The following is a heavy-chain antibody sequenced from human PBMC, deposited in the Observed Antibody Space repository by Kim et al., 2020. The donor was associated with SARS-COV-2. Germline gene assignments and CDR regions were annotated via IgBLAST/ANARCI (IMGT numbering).Heavy chain of an antibody. D-gene: IGHD1-26*01. J-gene: IGHJ4*02. V-gene: IGHV3-15*01. CDR2: IKSKTDGGTT. CDR1: GLTFTNAW. CDR3: TTGCRPVGSTPFDF. Sequence: GGSLRLSCAASGLTFTNAWMAWVRQAPGKGLEWVGRIKSKTDGGTTDYAAPVKGRFTISRDDSKSTLYLHMNSLKTEDTALYYCTTGCRPVGSTPFDFWGQGTLVTVSS.